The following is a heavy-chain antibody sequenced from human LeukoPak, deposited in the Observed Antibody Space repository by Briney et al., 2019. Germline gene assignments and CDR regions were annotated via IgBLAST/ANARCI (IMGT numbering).Heavy chain of an antibody. CDR2: IYHSGST. V-gene: IGHV4-30-2*01. J-gene: IGHJ5*02. CDR3: ARGRRYCSGGSCYKNWFDP. CDR1: GGSISSGGYS. Sequence: SQTLSLTCAVSGGSISSGGYSWSWIRQPPGKGLEWIGYIYHSGSTYYNPSLKSRVTISVDTSKNQFSLKLSSVTAADTAVYYCARGRRYCSGGSCYKNWFDPWGQGTLVTVSS. D-gene: IGHD2-15*01.